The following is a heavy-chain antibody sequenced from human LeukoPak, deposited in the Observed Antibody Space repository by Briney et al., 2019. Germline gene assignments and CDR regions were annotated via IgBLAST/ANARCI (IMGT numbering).Heavy chain of an antibody. D-gene: IGHD3-16*01. CDR2: IWNGGSKK. J-gene: IGHJ4*02. CDR1: GFSFSTFG. V-gene: IGHV3-33*08. CDR3: GRDSLGGDY. Sequence: LPGGSLRLSCAASGFSFSTFGMHWARRAPGKGLEWVAVIWNGGSKKFYAESVKGRFTISRDNSQNTLYLQMNRLRAEDTAVYYCGRDSLGGDYWGQGTLVTVSS.